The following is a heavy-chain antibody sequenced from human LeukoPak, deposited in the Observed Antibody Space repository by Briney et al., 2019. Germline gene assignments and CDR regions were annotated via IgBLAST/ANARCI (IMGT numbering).Heavy chain of an antibody. Sequence: PSETLSLTCTVSGGSISSSSYYWGWIRQPAGKGLEWIGSIYYSGSTYYNPSRKSRITISVDTDKNQFSRKQRYVTAAGRAVYYCASVKLELVSSVQGTLVTVSS. J-gene: IGHJ5*02. D-gene: IGHD1-26*01. V-gene: IGHV4-39*01. CDR1: GGSISSSSYY. CDR3: ASVKLELVS. CDR2: IYYSGST.